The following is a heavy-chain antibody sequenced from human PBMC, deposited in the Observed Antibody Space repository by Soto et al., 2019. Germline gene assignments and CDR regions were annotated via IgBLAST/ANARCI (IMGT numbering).Heavy chain of an antibody. CDR1: GFTFRDYY. CDR3: ARDGDGPVLYNWFDP. V-gene: IGHV3-11*01. J-gene: IGHJ5*02. D-gene: IGHD2-8*01. Sequence: QVQLVESGGGLVKPGGSLRLSCAASGFTFRDYYMNWIRQAPGKGLEWVSYISTSGSIIYYADSVKGRFTISRDNAKNSLYLQMNGLRPEDTAVYYCARDGDGPVLYNWFDPWGQGTLVTVSS. CDR2: ISTSGSII.